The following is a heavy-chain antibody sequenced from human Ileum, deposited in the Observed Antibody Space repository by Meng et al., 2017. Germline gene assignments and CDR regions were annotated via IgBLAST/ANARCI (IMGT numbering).Heavy chain of an antibody. Sequence: QLQESGPGLGRPSETLSLICTVSGGSVSTSDYQWGWIRQPPGKGLEWIGYAGTNYNPSLKSRVTISVDTSKRQFSLKLTSVTAADTAVYYCARDHWGSLDYWGQGILVTVSS. D-gene: IGHD7-27*01. V-gene: IGHV4-61*08. CDR2: AGT. J-gene: IGHJ4*02. CDR3: ARDHWGSLDY. CDR1: GGSVSTSDYQ.